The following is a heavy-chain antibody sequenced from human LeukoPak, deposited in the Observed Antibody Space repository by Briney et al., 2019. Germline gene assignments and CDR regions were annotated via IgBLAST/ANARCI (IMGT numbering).Heavy chain of an antibody. J-gene: IGHJ4*02. Sequence: GVSLRLSCAASGFTVSSNYMSWVRQAPGKGLEWVSVIYSGGSTYYADSVKGRFTISRGNAKNSLYLQMNSLRAEDTAVYYCARGRWLDYWGQGTLVTVSS. CDR2: IYSGGST. CDR3: ARGRWLDY. D-gene: IGHD4/OR15-4a*01. V-gene: IGHV3-53*01. CDR1: GFTVSSNY.